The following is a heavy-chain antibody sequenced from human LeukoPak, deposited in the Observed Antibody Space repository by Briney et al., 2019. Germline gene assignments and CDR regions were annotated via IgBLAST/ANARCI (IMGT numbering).Heavy chain of an antibody. D-gene: IGHD2-15*01. CDR3: ARIGCGGGSCYSQRGAFDI. CDR2: VYYTGST. V-gene: IGHV4-59*02. Sequence: PSETLSLTCTVSGGSVSSYYWSWVRQPPGKGLEWIGFVYYTGSTNYSPSLKSRVTISVDTSKNQFSLKLRSVTAADTALYYCARIGCGGGSCYSQRGAFDIWGQRTMVTVSS. J-gene: IGHJ3*02. CDR1: GGSVSSYY.